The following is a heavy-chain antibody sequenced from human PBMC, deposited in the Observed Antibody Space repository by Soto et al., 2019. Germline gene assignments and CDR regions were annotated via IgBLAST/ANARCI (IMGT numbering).Heavy chain of an antibody. Sequence: QVPLVQSGAEVKKPGSSVTVSCKASGGTFSSYAIHWVRQAPGQGLEWMGGIIPMYGPAKYAQRFQGRVTITADEYTTTVYMELNSLTSQDTAFYYCARVTSMVRGVIDNWFDPGGHGTLVTVSS. CDR2: IIPMYGPA. J-gene: IGHJ5*02. CDR1: GGTFSSYA. D-gene: IGHD3-10*01. CDR3: ARVTSMVRGVIDNWFDP. V-gene: IGHV1-69*01.